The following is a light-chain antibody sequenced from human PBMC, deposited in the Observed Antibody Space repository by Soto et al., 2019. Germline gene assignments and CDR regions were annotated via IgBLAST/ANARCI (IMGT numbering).Light chain of an antibody. J-gene: IGKJ1*01. V-gene: IGKV1-8*01. CDR1: QGISSY. CDR3: QQYYSYPWT. CDR2: AAS. Sequence: IQMTQSPSTLSASIGDRVTITCRASQGISSYLAWYQQKPGKAPKLLIYAASTLQSGVPSRFSGSGSGTDFTLTISCLQSEDFATYYCQQYYSYPWTFGQGTKVDI.